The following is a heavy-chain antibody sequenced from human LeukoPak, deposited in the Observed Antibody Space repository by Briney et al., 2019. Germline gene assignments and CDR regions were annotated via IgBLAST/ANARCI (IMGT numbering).Heavy chain of an antibody. V-gene: IGHV3-48*02. CDR1: GFTFSTYN. Sequence: GGSLRLSCAASGFTFSTYNMHWVRQAPGKGLEWVSYISSSGTALYYADSVKGRFTISRDNAKNSLYLQMNSLRDEDTAVYYCARDLSGRYAFDIWGQGTMVTVSS. J-gene: IGHJ3*02. CDR3: ARDLSGRYAFDI. CDR2: ISSSGTAL. D-gene: IGHD3-10*01.